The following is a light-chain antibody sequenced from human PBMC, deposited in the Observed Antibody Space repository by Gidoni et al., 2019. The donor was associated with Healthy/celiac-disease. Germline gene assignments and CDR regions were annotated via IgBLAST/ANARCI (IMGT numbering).Light chain of an antibody. CDR2: GAS. CDR3: QQYGSSPLT. J-gene: IGKJ4*01. CDR1: QSVSSSY. V-gene: IGKV3-20*01. Sequence: IVLTQSPRHLSLSPGEQATLSCRASQSVSSSYLAWYQQKPGQAPRLLIYGASSRATGIPDRFSGSGSGTDFTLTISRLEPEECAVYYCQQYGSSPLTFGGGTKVEIK.